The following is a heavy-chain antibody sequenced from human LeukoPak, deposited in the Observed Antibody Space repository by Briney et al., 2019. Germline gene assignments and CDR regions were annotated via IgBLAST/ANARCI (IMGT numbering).Heavy chain of an antibody. D-gene: IGHD3-3*01. V-gene: IGHV3-23*01. CDR3: AKDPEPYDFHYFDY. CDR2: ISNNGGST. J-gene: IGHJ4*02. CDR1: GFTFSDYY. Sequence: PGGSLRLSCAASGFTFSDYYVSWVRQAPGKGLEWVSTISNNGGSTYYADSVKGRFTISRDNSRNTLYLHLKSLRAEDTAVYFCAKDPEPYDFHYFDYWGQGTLVTVSS.